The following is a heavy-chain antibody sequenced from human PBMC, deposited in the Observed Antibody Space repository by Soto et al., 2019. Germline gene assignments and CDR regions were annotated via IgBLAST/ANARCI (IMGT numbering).Heavy chain of an antibody. V-gene: IGHV1-2*04. D-gene: IGHD6-6*01. CDR1: GYTFTGYY. CDR2: INPNSGGT. J-gene: IGHJ6*02. CDR3: ARDLLYSSSSGYYYYGMDV. Sequence: ASVKVSCKASGYTFTGYYMHWVRQAPGQGLEWMGWINPNSGGTNYAQKFQGWVTMTRDTSISTAYMELSRLRSDDTAVYYCARDLLYSSSSGYYYYGMDVWGQGTTVTVSS.